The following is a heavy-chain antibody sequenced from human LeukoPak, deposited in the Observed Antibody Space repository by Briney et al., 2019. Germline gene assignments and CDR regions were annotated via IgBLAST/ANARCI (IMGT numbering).Heavy chain of an antibody. D-gene: IGHD3-22*01. CDR2: ISGSGGST. V-gene: IGHV3-23*01. J-gene: IGHJ6*02. CDR1: GFTFSSYA. CDR3: AKFPLDLSGFSHDDYYYGMDV. Sequence: GGSLRLFCAASGFTFSSYAMSWVRQAPGKGLEWVSAISGSGGSTYYADSVKGRFTISRDNSKNTLYLQMNSLRAEDTAVYYCAKFPLDLSGFSHDDYYYGMDVWGQGTTVTVSS.